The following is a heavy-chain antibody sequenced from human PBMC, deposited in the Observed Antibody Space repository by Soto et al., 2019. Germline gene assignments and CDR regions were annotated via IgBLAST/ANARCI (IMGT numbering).Heavy chain of an antibody. Sequence: PGGSLRLSCAASGFTFSSYGMHWVRQAPGKGLEWVAVISYDGSNKYYADSVKGRFTISRDNSKNTLYLRMNSLRAEDTAVYYCANPDYSYDWFDPWGQGTLVTVSS. V-gene: IGHV3-30*18. J-gene: IGHJ5*02. CDR3: ANPDYSYDWFDP. D-gene: IGHD5-18*01. CDR2: ISYDGSNK. CDR1: GFTFSSYG.